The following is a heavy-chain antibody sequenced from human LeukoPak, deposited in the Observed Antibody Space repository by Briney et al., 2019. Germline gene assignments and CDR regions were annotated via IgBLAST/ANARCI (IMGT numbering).Heavy chain of an antibody. D-gene: IGHD2-21*02. J-gene: IGHJ3*02. V-gene: IGHV4-59*01. Sequence: SETLSLTCTVSGASISTYYWSWLRQPPGKGLEWIGYIYYSGSTNYNPSLKSRVTISVDTSKNQFSLKLSSVTAADTAVYYCARDRDSPDAFDIWGQGTMVTVSS. CDR3: ARDRDSPDAFDI. CDR1: GASISTYY. CDR2: IYYSGST.